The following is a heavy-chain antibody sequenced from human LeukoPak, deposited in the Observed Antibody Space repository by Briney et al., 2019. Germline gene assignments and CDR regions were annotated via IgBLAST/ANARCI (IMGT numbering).Heavy chain of an antibody. D-gene: IGHD3-3*01. Sequence: ASVKVSCKVSGYTLTELSMHWVRQAPGKGLEWMGGFDPEDGETIYAQKFQGRVTMTEDTSTDTAYMELSSLRSEDTAVYNCATDQKIFGVVGNYDAFDIWGQGTMVTVSS. CDR3: ATDQKIFGVVGNYDAFDI. CDR1: GYTLTELS. J-gene: IGHJ3*02. V-gene: IGHV1-24*01. CDR2: FDPEDGET.